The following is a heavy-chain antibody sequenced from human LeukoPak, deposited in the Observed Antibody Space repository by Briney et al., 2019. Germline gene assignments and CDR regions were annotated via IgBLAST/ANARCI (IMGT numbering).Heavy chain of an antibody. V-gene: IGHV4-39*01. CDR3: ARHPYYGGNSGFDY. CDR2: IFYSGSS. Sequence: SDTLSLTCTVSGGSLSSGSYYWRWIRQPPGKGLAWIGSIFYSGSSYFTPSLQRRVTLSVDTSKNQFSLKLSSVTAADTAVYYCARHPYYGGNSGFDYWGQGTLVTVSS. CDR1: GGSLSSGSYY. D-gene: IGHD4-23*01. J-gene: IGHJ4*02.